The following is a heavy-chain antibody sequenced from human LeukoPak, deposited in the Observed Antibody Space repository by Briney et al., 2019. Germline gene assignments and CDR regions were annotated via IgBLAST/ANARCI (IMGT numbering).Heavy chain of an antibody. CDR3: ARQRAHLHNWFDP. Sequence: KNGESLKISCKGSGYSFTSYWIGWVRQMPGKGLEWMGIIYPGDSDTRYSPSLQGQVTISADKSISTAYLQWSSLKASDTAMYYCARQRAHLHNWFDPWGQGTLVTVSS. J-gene: IGHJ5*02. V-gene: IGHV5-51*01. CDR2: IYPGDSDT. CDR1: GYSFTSYW.